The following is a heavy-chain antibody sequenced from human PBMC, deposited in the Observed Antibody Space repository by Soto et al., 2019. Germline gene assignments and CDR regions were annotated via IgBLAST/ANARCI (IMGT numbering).Heavy chain of an antibody. CDR3: ARQSDYSGDYLPY. CDR2: IYPGDSDA. J-gene: IGHJ4*02. V-gene: IGHV5-51*01. D-gene: IGHD1-26*01. Sequence: GESLEIYCRSSGYRFTSYWNGWVRQMPGKDLEWVGIIYPGDSDARYSPSFQGQVTISVDKSNNTAYLHWSRLKAPDTAIYYCARQSDYSGDYLPYWGQGTLVTVSS. CDR1: GYRFTSYW.